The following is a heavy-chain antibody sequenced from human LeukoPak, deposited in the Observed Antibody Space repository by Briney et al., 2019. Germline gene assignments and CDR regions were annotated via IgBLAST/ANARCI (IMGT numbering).Heavy chain of an antibody. J-gene: IGHJ4*02. CDR3: AKSNLAAGIYYFDF. V-gene: IGHV3-23*01. D-gene: IGHD3-10*01. Sequence: GGSLGLSCAASGSTINNYAMNWVRQAPSKGLEWVSSIIGGGGSSFYADSVKGRFTISRDNSRNTLYLQMNSLRAEDTAVYYCAKSNLAAGIYYFDFWGQGTLVTVSS. CDR1: GSTINNYA. CDR2: IIGGGGSS.